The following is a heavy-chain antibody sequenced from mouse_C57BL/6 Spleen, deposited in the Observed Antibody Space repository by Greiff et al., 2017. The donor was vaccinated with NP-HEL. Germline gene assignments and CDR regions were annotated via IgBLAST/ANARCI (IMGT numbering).Heavy chain of an antibody. D-gene: IGHD2-2*01. Sequence: DVQLQESGPGLVKPSQSLSLTCSVTGYSITSGYYWNWIRQFPGNKLEWMGYISYDGSNNYNPSLKNRISITRDTSKNQFFLKLNSVTTEDTATYYCAREVYYGYEGDWYFDVWGTGTTVTVSS. J-gene: IGHJ1*03. CDR2: ISYDGSN. V-gene: IGHV3-6*01. CDR3: AREVYYGYEGDWYFDV. CDR1: GYSITSGYY.